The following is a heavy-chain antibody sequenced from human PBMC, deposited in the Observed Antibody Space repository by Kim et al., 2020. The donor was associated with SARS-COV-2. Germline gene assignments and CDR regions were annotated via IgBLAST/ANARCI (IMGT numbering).Heavy chain of an antibody. D-gene: IGHD1-7*01. CDR2: IWYDGSNK. J-gene: IGHJ4*02. Sequence: GGSLRLSCAASGFTFSSYGMHWVRQAPGKGLEWVAVIWYDGSNKYYADSVKGRFTISRDNSKNTLYLQMNSLGAEDTAVYYCARDGSLGWNYVFDFDYWGQGTLVTVSS. V-gene: IGHV3-33*01. CDR1: GFTFSSYG. CDR3: ARDGSLGWNYVFDFDY.